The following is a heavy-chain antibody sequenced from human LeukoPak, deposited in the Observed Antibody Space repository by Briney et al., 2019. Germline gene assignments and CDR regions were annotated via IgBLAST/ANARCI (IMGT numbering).Heavy chain of an antibody. CDR1: GFTFSDYY. Sequence: PGGSLRLSCAVSGFTFSDYYMSWIRKAPGKGLEWVSYISSSSSTIYYADSVKGRFTIPRKNAKNSLSLQMNSLRAENTAVYYCARVGGGNSEVYRYWAQETLVTVSS. CDR2: ISSSSSTI. CDR3: ARVGGGNSEVYRY. J-gene: IGHJ4*02. V-gene: IGHV3-11*01. D-gene: IGHD4-23*01.